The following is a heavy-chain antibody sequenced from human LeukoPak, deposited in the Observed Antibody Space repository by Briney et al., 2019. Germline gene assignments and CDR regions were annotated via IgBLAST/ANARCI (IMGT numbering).Heavy chain of an antibody. J-gene: IGHJ3*02. Sequence: PGGSLRLSCAASGFTFSSYSMNWVRQAPGKGLEWVSSISSSSSYIYYADSVKGRFTISRDNAKNSLYLQMNSLRAEDTAVYYCASSLTYSGSYFDGLATWGQGTMVTVSS. CDR1: GFTFSSYS. V-gene: IGHV3-21*01. CDR3: ASSLTYSGSYFDGLAT. CDR2: ISSSSSYI. D-gene: IGHD1-26*01.